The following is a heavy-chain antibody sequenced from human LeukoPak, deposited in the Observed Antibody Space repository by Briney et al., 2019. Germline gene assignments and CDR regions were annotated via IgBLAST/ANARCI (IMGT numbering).Heavy chain of an antibody. D-gene: IGHD3-16*02. J-gene: IGHJ4*02. Sequence: GRSLRLSCAASGFTFSSYGMHWVRQAPGKGLEWVAVIWYDGSNKYYADSVKGRFTISRDNSKNTLYLQMNSLRAEDTAVYYCARDLRLGELSFSPKFDYWSQGTLVTVSS. CDR1: GFTFSSYG. CDR3: ARDLRLGELSFSPKFDY. V-gene: IGHV3-33*01. CDR2: IWYDGSNK.